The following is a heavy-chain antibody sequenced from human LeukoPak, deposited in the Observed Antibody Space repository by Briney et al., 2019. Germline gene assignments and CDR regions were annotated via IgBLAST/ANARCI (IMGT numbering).Heavy chain of an antibody. Sequence: SETLSLTCTDPGGSISSYYWSWIRRPPGKGLEWIGYIYYSGSTNYNPSLKSRVTISVDTSKNQFSLKLSSVTAADTAVYYCARFTDSSGYYPSYYYYCMDVWGKGTTVTVSS. V-gene: IGHV4-59*01. CDR2: IYYSGST. J-gene: IGHJ6*03. CDR3: ARFTDSSGYYPSYYYYCMDV. CDR1: GGSISSYY. D-gene: IGHD3-22*01.